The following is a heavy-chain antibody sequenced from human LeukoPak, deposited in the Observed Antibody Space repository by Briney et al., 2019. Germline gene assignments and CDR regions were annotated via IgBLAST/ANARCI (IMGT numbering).Heavy chain of an antibody. CDR2: IYYSGST. CDR3: ASSDILTGYPTYYYYYMDV. Sequence: SETLSLTCTDSGGSISSYYWSWIRQPPGKGLEWIGYIYYSGSTNYNPSLKSRVTISVDTSKNQFSLKLSSVTAADTAVYYCASSDILTGYPTYYYYYMDVWGKGTTVTVSS. V-gene: IGHV4-59*01. D-gene: IGHD3-9*01. J-gene: IGHJ6*03. CDR1: GGSISSYY.